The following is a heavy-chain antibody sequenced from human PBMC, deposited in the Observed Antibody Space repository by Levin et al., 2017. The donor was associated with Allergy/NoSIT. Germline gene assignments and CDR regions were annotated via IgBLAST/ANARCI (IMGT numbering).Heavy chain of an antibody. CDR3: AVEGGGYSGYDFTGDY. CDR2: IDPSDSYT. CDR1: GYSFTSYW. Sequence: GESLKISCKGSGYSFTSYWISWVRQMPGKGLEWMGRIDPSDSYTNYSPSFQGHVTISADKSISTAYLQWSSLKASDTAMYYCAVEGGGYSGYDFTGDYWGQGTLVTVSS. V-gene: IGHV5-10-1*01. J-gene: IGHJ4*02. D-gene: IGHD5-12*01.